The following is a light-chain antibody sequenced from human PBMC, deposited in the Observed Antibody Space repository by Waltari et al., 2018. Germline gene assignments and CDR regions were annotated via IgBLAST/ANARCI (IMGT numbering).Light chain of an antibody. Sequence: EIVLTQSPATLSLSPGERATLSCRASQSVSSYLAWYQQKPGQAPRLLIYDASNRATGIPARVSGSGSGTDFTRTISSLEPEDFAVYYCQQRSNWPPAVTFGQGTRLESK. CDR2: DAS. J-gene: IGKJ5*01. CDR3: QQRSNWPPAVT. CDR1: QSVSSY. V-gene: IGKV3-11*01.